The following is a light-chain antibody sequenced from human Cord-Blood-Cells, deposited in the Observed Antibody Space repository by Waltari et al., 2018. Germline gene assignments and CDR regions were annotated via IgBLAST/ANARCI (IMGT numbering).Light chain of an antibody. CDR3: MQALQTPRT. CDR2: LGS. J-gene: IGKJ1*01. V-gene: IGKV2-28*01. Sequence: DIVMTQSPLSLPVTPGAPASISCRSSQSLLNSNVYNYLDWYLQKPGPSPQILIYLGSTRTCGVPYRFSGRGSGTDFTLKISRGEAEDVGVYYCMQALQTPRTFGQGTKVEIK. CDR1: QSLLNSNVYNY.